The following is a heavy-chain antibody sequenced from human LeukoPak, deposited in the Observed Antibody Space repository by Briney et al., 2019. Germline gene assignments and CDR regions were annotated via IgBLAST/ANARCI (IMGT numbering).Heavy chain of an antibody. V-gene: IGHV3-9*01. CDR3: AKDLVGQYYYYGMDV. Sequence: GRSLRLSCAASGFTFDDYAMHWVRQAPGKGLEWVSGISWNSGSIGYADSVKGRFTISRDNAKNSLYLQMNSLRAEDTALYYCAKDLVGQYYYYGMDVWGQGTTVTVSS. CDR2: ISWNSGSI. D-gene: IGHD3-9*01. CDR1: GFTFDDYA. J-gene: IGHJ6*02.